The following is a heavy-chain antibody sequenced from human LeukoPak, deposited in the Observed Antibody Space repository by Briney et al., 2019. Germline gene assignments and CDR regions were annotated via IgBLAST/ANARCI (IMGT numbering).Heavy chain of an antibody. Sequence: GGSLRLSCAGSGLTFSSYGMSWVRQAPGKGLEWVSCIRGSGTSTYYADSVKGRFTISRDNSKNTLYLQMNSLRAEDTAVYYCARDLGWYYFDYWGQGTLVTVSS. J-gene: IGHJ4*02. CDR2: IRGSGTST. CDR3: ARDLGWYYFDY. V-gene: IGHV3-23*01. D-gene: IGHD6-19*01. CDR1: GLTFSSYG.